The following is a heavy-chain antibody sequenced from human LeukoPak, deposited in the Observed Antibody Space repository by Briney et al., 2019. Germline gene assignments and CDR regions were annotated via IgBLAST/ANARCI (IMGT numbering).Heavy chain of an antibody. CDR3: ASSYYYGSGSYYREHYYYYYMDV. CDR2: MNPNSGNT. V-gene: IGHV1-8*01. J-gene: IGHJ6*03. Sequence: ASVKVSCKASGYTFTSYDINWVRQATGQGLEWMGWMNPNSGNTGYAQKLQGRVTMTRNTPISTAYMELSSMRSEDTAVYYCASSYYYGSGSYYREHYYYYYMDVWGKGTTVTVSS. CDR1: GYTFTSYD. D-gene: IGHD3-10*01.